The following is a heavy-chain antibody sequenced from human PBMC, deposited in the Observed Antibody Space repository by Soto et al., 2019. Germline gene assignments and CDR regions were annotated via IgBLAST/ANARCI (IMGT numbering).Heavy chain of an antibody. CDR3: ARAPGEFWSGPDEGWFDP. V-gene: IGHV3-21*01. Sequence: PGGSLRLSCAASGFTFSSYSMNWVRQAPGKGLEWVSSISSSSSYIYYADSVKGRFTISRDNAKNSLYLQMNSLRAEDTAVYYCARAPGEFWSGPDEGWFDPWGQGTLVPVSS. D-gene: IGHD3-3*01. CDR1: GFTFSSYS. CDR2: ISSSSSYI. J-gene: IGHJ5*02.